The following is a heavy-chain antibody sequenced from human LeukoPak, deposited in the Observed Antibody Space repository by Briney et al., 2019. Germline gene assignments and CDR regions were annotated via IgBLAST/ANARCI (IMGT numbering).Heavy chain of an antibody. D-gene: IGHD2-15*01. CDR1: GFPFSSYL. CDR3: ARESQYCSGGSCYSGAFDI. Sequence: GGSLRLSRAPSGFPFSSYLMIWVRPPPGKGLAWVANIKQDESEQYYVAFVKGRFTITRDNAQNSLYLQVNILHGRDTAVYYCARESQYCSGGSCYSGAFDIWGQGAMVTVSS. J-gene: IGHJ3*02. CDR2: IKQDESEQ. V-gene: IGHV3-7*01.